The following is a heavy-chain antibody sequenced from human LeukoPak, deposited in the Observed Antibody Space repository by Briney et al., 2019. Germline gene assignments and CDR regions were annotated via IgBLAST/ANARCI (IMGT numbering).Heavy chain of an antibody. D-gene: IGHD1-26*01. Sequence: GESQKISCKGSGYSFSSYWIGWVRQMPGKGLEWMGFIYPGDSDTRYSPSFQGQVTMSADKSISTAYLQWSSLQASDTAMYYCARRQYELLNFDYWGQGTLVTVSS. CDR3: ARRQYELLNFDY. CDR1: GYSFSSYW. CDR2: IYPGDSDT. V-gene: IGHV5-51*01. J-gene: IGHJ4*02.